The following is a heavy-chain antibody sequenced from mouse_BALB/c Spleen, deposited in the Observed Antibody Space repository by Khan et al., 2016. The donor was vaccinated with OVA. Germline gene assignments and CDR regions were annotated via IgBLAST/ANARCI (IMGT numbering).Heavy chain of an antibody. J-gene: IGHJ4*01. CDR2: IWSDGSA. CDR1: GFSLTNYG. D-gene: IGHD2-10*01. V-gene: IGHV2-6-1*01. CDR3: ARQPYYHYYIMDY. Sequence: QVQLKQSGPGLVVPSQSLSITCTISGFSLTNYGVHWVRQPPGKGLEWLVVIWSDGSATYNSALKSRLSISKDNSKSQVFLKMNSLQTDDTAMYYCARQPYYHYYIMDYWGRGTSVTVSS.